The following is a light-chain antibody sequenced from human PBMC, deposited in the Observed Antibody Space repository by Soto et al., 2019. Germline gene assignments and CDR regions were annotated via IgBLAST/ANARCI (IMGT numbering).Light chain of an antibody. CDR1: SSDVGGYNY. Sequence: QSALTQPASVSGSPGQSITISCTGTSSDVGGYNYVSWYQQHPGKAPKLMTYDVSNRPSGVSNRFSGSKSGNTASLTISGLQAEDKADYYCSSYTSSSTRVFGGGTKLTVL. CDR3: SSYTSSSTRV. V-gene: IGLV2-14*01. J-gene: IGLJ2*01. CDR2: DVS.